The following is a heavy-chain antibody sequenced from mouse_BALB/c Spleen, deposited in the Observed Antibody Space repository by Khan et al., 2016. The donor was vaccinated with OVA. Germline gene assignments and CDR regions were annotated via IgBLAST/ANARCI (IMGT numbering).Heavy chain of an antibody. CDR2: MIYSGHT. D-gene: IGHD2-14*01. CDR3: ARSTYQYAFLY. Sequence: EVQLQESGPSLVKPSQTLSLICSVTGDSITSGYWNWIRQFPGNKLEFMGYMIYSGHTYYNPSLKSRIFITRHTSKNQYCLQLYSLTTEDTATYYCARSTYQYAFLYWGRGTLVSVSA. J-gene: IGHJ3*01. CDR1: GDSITSGY. V-gene: IGHV3-8*02.